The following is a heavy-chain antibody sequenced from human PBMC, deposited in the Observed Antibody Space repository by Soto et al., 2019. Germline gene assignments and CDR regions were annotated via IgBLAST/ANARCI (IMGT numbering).Heavy chain of an antibody. CDR1: GYTFTSYA. CDR3: AREGGEGELTPGFPLDP. Sequence: QVQLVQSGAEVKKPGASVKVSCKASGYTFTSYAMHWVRQAPGQRLEWMGWINAGNGNTKYSQKFQGRVTITRDTPSSTAYMELSSVRSEDTAVYYCAREGGEGELTPGFPLDPWGQGTLVTVSS. V-gene: IGHV1-3*01. CDR2: INAGNGNT. D-gene: IGHD1-26*01. J-gene: IGHJ5*02.